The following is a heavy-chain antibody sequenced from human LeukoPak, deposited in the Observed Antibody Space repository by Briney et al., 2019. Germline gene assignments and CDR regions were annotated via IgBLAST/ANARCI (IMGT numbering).Heavy chain of an antibody. J-gene: IGHJ6*03. CDR1: GGTFSSYA. CDR3: ARGARSGNYYYYMDV. CDR2: IIPIFGTA. V-gene: IGHV1-69*05. Sequence: SVKVSCTASGGTFSSYAISWVRQAPGQGLEWMGGIIPIFGTANYAQKFQGRVTITTDESTSTAYMELSSLRSEDTAVYYCARGARSGNYYYYMDVWGKGPRSPSP. D-gene: IGHD1-26*01.